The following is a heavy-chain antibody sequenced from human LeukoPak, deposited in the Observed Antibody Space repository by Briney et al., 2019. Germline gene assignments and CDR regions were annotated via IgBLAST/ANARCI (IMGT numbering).Heavy chain of an antibody. CDR2: IIPILRTP. V-gene: IGHV1-69*11. J-gene: IGHJ4*02. D-gene: IGHD3-10*01. CDR3: ARDAGLYGSVPQRN. Sequence: SVKVSCKASGGTFSSYAISWVRQAPGQGLEWMGRIIPILRTPNYAQKFQGRVTITTDESTSTAYMELSSLRSEDTAVYYCARDAGLYGSVPQRNWGQGTLVTVSS. CDR1: GGTFSSYA.